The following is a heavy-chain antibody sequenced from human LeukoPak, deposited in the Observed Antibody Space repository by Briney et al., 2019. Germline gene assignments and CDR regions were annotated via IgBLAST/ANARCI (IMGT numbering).Heavy chain of an antibody. V-gene: IGHV4-59*11. J-gene: IGHJ6*03. Sequence: ASETLSLTCTVSGGSISSHYWSWIRQPPGKGLEWIGYIYYSGSTNYNPSLKSRVTISVDTSKNQFSLKLSSVTAADTAVYYCARGSSSWYFYYYYYYMDVWGKGTTVTVSS. CDR2: IYYSGST. D-gene: IGHD6-13*01. CDR3: ARGSSSWYFYYYYYYMDV. CDR1: GGSISSHY.